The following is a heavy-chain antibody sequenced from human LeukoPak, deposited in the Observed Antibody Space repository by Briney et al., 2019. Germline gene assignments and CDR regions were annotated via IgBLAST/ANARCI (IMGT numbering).Heavy chain of an antibody. D-gene: IGHD6-19*01. CDR2: IYPGDSDT. CDR3: ARHIKYSSGGHWFDP. CDR1: GYSFSSNW. Sequence: GESLKISCKGSGYSFSSNWIGWVRQMPGEGLEWMGIIYPGDSDTRYSPSFQGQVTISADKSINTAYLQWSSLKASDTAMYYCARHIKYSSGGHWFDPWGQGTLVTVSS. V-gene: IGHV5-51*01. J-gene: IGHJ5*02.